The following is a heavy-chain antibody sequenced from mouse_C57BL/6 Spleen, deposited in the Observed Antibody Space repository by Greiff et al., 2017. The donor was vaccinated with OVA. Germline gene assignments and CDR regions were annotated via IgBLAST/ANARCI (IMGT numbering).Heavy chain of an antibody. V-gene: IGHV1-5*01. J-gene: IGHJ3*01. CDR3: AIPYYSNYVFAY. CDR1: GYTFTSYW. Sequence: EVQLQESGTVLARPGASVKMSCKTSGYTFTSYWMNWVKQRPGQGLEWIGAIYPGNSDTSYNQKFKGKAKLTAVTSASTAYMELSGLTNEDSAVYYCAIPYYSNYVFAYWGQGTLVTVSA. CDR2: IYPGNSDT. D-gene: IGHD2-5*01.